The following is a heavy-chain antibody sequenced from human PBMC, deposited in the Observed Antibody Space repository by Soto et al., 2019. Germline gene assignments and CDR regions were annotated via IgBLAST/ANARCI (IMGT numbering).Heavy chain of an antibody. V-gene: IGHV3-23*01. CDR3: ALRKTGSYFDY. J-gene: IGHJ4*02. CDR2: IGASGAGR. CDR1: GFNFSSYS. Sequence: GGSLRLSCAASGFNFSSYSMSWVRQAPGKGLEWVSAIGASGAGRYYAEYVKGRFTISRDNSKNTLYLQMNSLRDEDTAVYYCALRKTGSYFDYWGQGTLVTVSS. D-gene: IGHD1-26*01.